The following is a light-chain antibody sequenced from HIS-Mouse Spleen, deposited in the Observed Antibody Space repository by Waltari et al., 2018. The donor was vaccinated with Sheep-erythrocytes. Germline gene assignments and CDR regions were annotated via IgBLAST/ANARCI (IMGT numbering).Light chain of an antibody. Sequence: QSALTQPRSVSGSPGQSVTIPCTGTSSDVGGYNYVSWYQQHPGKAPKLMIYDVSKRPSGVPDRFSGSKSGNPASLTISGLQDEDEADYYCCTYAGSYNYVFGTGTKVTAL. CDR1: SSDVGGYNY. CDR3: CTYAGSYNYV. CDR2: DVS. J-gene: IGLJ1*01. V-gene: IGLV2-11*01.